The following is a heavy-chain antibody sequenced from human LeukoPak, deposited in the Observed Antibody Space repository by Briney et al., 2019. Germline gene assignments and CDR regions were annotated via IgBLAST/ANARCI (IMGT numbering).Heavy chain of an antibody. V-gene: IGHV4-34*01. J-gene: IGHJ5*02. D-gene: IGHD3-22*01. CDR1: GGSFSGYY. CDR3: ASCVSPSTRMYNWFDP. CDR2: INHSGST. Sequence: SETLSLTCAVYGGSFSGYYWSWIRQPPGKGLEWTGEINHSGSTNYNPSLKSRVTISVDTSKNQFSLKLSSVTAADTAVYYCASCVSPSTRMYNWFDPWGQGTLVTVSS.